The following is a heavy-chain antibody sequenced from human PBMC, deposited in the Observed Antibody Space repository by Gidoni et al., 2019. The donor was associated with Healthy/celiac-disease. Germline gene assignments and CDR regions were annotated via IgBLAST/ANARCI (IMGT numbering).Heavy chain of an antibody. D-gene: IGHD6-13*01. Sequence: EVQLVQSGAEVKKPGESLKISWKGSGYSFTNYWIGWVRQMPGKGLEWMGIIYPGDSDTRYSPSFQGQVTISADKSISTAYLQWSSLKASDTAMYYCARPRYSSSRHDAFDIWGQGTMVTVSS. CDR2: IYPGDSDT. CDR1: GYSFTNYW. CDR3: ARPRYSSSRHDAFDI. J-gene: IGHJ3*02. V-gene: IGHV5-51*01.